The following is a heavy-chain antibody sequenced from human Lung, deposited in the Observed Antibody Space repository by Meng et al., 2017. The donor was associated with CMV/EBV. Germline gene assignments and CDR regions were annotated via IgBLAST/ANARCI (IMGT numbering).Heavy chain of an antibody. Sequence: SCAASGFTFSTFAMSWVRQAPGKGLQWVSVIYSGDDSTYYADSVKGRFTISRDNSKNILYLQMNSLRAEDSAVYFCAKGKWGGYYYYYGMDVWGRGXTVTVSS. V-gene: IGHV3-23*03. J-gene: IGHJ6*02. CDR2: IYSGDDST. CDR1: GFTFSTFA. D-gene: IGHD1-26*01. CDR3: AKGKWGGYYYYYGMDV.